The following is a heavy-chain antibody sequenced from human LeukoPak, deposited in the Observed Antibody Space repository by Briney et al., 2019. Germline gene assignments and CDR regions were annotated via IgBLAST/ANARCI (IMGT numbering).Heavy chain of an antibody. CDR3: TRRQQWPLYYFDY. CDR2: ISTKTYGGTA. J-gene: IGHJ4*02. CDR1: GLTFSNAW. V-gene: IGHV3-49*04. Sequence: GGSLRLSCAASGLTFSNAWMSWVRQAPGKGLEWVGFISTKTYGGTAEYAASVKGRFSISRDDSKSIAYLQMSSLKTEDTAVYYCTRRQQWPLYYFDYWGQGTLVTVSS. D-gene: IGHD6-19*01.